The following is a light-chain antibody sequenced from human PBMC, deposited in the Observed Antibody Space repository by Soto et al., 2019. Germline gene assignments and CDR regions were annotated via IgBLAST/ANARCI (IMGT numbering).Light chain of an antibody. J-gene: IGKJ4*01. V-gene: IGKV3-11*01. CDR2: DAF. CDR3: QQRSNWPST. Sequence: IVLTQSPVTLSLSPGERATLSCRASQSVSTYLAWYQQKPGQAPRLLIYDAFKRATGIPARFSGSGSGTDFTLTISSLEPEDFAVYYCQQRSNWPSTFGGGTKVDIK. CDR1: QSVSTY.